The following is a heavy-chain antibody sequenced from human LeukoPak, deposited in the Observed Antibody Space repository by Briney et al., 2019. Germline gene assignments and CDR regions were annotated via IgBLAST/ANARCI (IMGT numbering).Heavy chain of an antibody. J-gene: IGHJ4*02. Sequence: GASVKVSCKASGYTFTSYWIGWVRQMPGKGLEWMGIIYPGDSDTRYSPSFQGQVTISADKSISTAYLQWSSLKASDTAMYYCARQASYCGGDCYNDWGQGTLVTVSS. CDR1: GYTFTSYW. CDR3: ARQASYCGGDCYND. CDR2: IYPGDSDT. D-gene: IGHD2-21*02. V-gene: IGHV5-51*01.